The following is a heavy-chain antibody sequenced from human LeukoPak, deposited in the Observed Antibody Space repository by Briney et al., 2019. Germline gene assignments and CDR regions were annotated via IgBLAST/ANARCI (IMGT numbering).Heavy chain of an antibody. D-gene: IGHD3-22*01. CDR3: ARSNLYYDSSGYLDY. Sequence: ASVKVSCKASGYTFTSYGISWVRQAPGQGLVRMGWISAYNGNTNYAQKLQGRVTMTTDTSTSTAYMELRSLRSDDTAVYYCARSNLYYDSSGYLDYWGQGTLVTVSS. CDR2: ISAYNGNT. CDR1: GYTFTSYG. J-gene: IGHJ4*02. V-gene: IGHV1-18*01.